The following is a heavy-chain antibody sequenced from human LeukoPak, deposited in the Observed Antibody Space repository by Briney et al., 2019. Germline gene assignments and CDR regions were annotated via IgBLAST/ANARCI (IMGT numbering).Heavy chain of an antibody. CDR2: INPNSGGT. CDR1: GYTFTGYY. V-gene: IGHV1-2*06. CDR3: ARDSSGWYDGNTNYGMDV. Sequence: ASVKVSCKASGYTFTGYYMHWVRQAPGQGLEWMGRINPNSGGTNYAQKFQGRVTMTRDTSISTAYMELSRLRSDDTAVYYCARDSSGWYDGNTNYGMDVWGQGTTVTVSS. J-gene: IGHJ6*02. D-gene: IGHD6-19*01.